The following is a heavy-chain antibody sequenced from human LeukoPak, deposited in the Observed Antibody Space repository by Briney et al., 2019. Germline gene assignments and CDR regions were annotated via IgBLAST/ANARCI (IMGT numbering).Heavy chain of an antibody. D-gene: IGHD3-10*01. V-gene: IGHV4-39*01. Sequence: SETLSLTCTVSGXSISSSSYYWGWIRQPPGKGLECIGSIYYSGSTYYNPSLKRRVTISVDTSKNQFSLKLSSVTAADTAVYYCMFWGYYYGSGSYYNVDYWGQGTLVTVSS. CDR1: GXSISSSSYY. J-gene: IGHJ4*02. CDR2: IYYSGST. CDR3: MFWGYYYGSGSYYNVDY.